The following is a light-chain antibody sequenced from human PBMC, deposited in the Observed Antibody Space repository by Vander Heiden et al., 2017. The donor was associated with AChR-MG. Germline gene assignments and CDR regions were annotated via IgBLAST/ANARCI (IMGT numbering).Light chain of an antibody. V-gene: IGKV3-11*01. CDR3: QQRSSWPLT. CDR2: DAS. CDR1: QTVSSD. J-gene: IGKJ4*01. Sequence: EIVLTQSPATLSLSPGERATLSCRASQTVSSDLAWYQQKPGQAPRLLIYDASSRATGIPARFSGSGSGTDFTLTISSLEPEDFAVYYCQQRSSWPLTFGGGTKVEI.